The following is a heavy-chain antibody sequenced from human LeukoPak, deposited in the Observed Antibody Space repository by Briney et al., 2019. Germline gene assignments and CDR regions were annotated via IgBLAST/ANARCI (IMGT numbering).Heavy chain of an antibody. Sequence: GGSLRLSCAASGFSVSSNYISWVRQAPGKGLEWVSIIYSDGSTFHADSVKGRFTMSRDNSKNTLYLQMNSLRDADTAVYYCARDRVRSVVVPAAPQDYWGQGTPVTVSS. D-gene: IGHD2-2*01. CDR1: GFSVSSNY. CDR3: ARDRVRSVVVPAAPQDY. CDR2: IYSDGST. V-gene: IGHV3-53*05. J-gene: IGHJ4*02.